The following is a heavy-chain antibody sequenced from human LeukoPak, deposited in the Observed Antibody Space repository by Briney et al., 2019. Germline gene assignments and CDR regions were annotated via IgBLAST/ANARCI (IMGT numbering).Heavy chain of an antibody. CDR2: MNPNSGNT. CDR1: GYTFTSYD. J-gene: IGHJ5*02. CDR3: ARGGDYDFWSGYYTWSSWFDP. D-gene: IGHD3-3*01. Sequence: GASVKVSCKASGYTFTSYDINWVRQATGQGLEWMGWMNPNSGNTGYAQKFKGRVTMTRNTSISTAYMELSSLRSEDTAVYYCARGGDYDFWSGYYTWSSWFDPWGQGTLVTVSS. V-gene: IGHV1-8*01.